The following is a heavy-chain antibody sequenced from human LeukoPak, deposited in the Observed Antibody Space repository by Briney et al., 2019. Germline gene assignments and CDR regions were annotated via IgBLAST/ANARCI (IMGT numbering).Heavy chain of an antibody. V-gene: IGHV3-7*01. J-gene: IGHJ6*02. D-gene: IGHD2-15*01. Sequence: GGSLRLSCAASGFTFSSYWMSWVRQAPGKGLEWVAIIKEHGSEKYYVDSVKGRFTISRDNAENSLYLQMNSLRAEDTAVYYCASLGGGSHHLRAYYYYGMDVWGQGTTVTVSS. CDR2: IKEHGSEK. CDR1: GFTFSSYW. CDR3: ASLGGGSHHLRAYYYYGMDV.